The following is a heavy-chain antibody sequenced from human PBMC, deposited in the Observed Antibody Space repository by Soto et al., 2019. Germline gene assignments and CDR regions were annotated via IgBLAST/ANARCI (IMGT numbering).Heavy chain of an antibody. CDR3: VFPATAAFDD. V-gene: IGHV4-4*02. CDR1: GGSISSSNW. Sequence: SETMSLTCFLSGGSISSSNWWSWVRQPPGKGLEWIGEIYHSGTTNYSPSLKSRVIISADMSKNHFSLTLTSVTAADTAVYYGVFPATAAFDDWCEGTPVTVSS. J-gene: IGHJ4*02. D-gene: IGHD6-13*01. CDR2: IYHSGTT.